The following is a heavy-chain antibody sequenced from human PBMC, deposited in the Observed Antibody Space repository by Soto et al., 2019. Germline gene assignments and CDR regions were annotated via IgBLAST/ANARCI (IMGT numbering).Heavy chain of an antibody. CDR2: VYYSGST. CDR1: GGSISSYY. V-gene: IGHV4-59*01. D-gene: IGHD2-15*01. J-gene: IGHJ4*02. CDR3: ARAGVTPFSFGRGDQGYSPYFDS. Sequence: PSETLSLTCNVSGGSISSYYWGWIRQPPGKGLEWIGYVYYSGSTNYNPSLKSRLTISVDTSKSHFSLELRSVTAADTAVYYCARAGVTPFSFGRGDQGYSPYFDSWGQGPLVTVSS.